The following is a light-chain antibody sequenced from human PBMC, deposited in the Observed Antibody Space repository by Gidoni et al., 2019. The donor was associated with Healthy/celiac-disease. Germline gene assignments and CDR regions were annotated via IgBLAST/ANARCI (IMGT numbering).Light chain of an antibody. V-gene: IGKV3-20*01. CDR1: QSVSSSY. Sequence: EIVLTQSPGTLSLSPGERATLSCRASQSVSSSYLAWYQQKPGQAPRRLIYGASSRATGIPDRFSGSGSGTDFTLTISRLEPEDFAVYYCQQYGSSPPVTFGQGTKVEIK. J-gene: IGKJ1*01. CDR3: QQYGSSPPVT. CDR2: GAS.